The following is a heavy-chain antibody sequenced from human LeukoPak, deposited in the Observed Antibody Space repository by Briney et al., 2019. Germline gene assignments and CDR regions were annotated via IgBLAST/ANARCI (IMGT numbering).Heavy chain of an antibody. V-gene: IGHV3-23*01. CDR3: AVTGQFDY. Sequence: PGGSLRLSCAASGFTFSSYAMSWVRQAPGKGLEWVSTITKNSGVSTYYADSVKGRFTISRDNSKNTLYVQMDSLRAEGTAVYYCAVTGQFDYWGQGTLVTVSS. CDR2: ITKNSGVST. J-gene: IGHJ4*02. CDR1: GFTFSSYA.